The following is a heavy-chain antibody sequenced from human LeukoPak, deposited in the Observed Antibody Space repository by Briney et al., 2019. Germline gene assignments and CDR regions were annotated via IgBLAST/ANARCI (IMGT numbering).Heavy chain of an antibody. CDR2: INHSGST. J-gene: IGHJ4*02. D-gene: IGHD6-13*01. CDR1: GGSFSGYY. Sequence: SETLSLTCAVYGGSFSGYYWSWIRQPPGKGLEWIGEINHSGSTNYNPSLKSRVTISVDTSKNQFSLKLSSVTAADTAVYYCARAGGIRDYWGQGILVTVSS. CDR3: ARAGGIRDY. V-gene: IGHV4-34*01.